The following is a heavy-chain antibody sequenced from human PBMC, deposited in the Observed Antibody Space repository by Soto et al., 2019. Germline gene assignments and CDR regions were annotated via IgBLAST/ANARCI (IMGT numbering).Heavy chain of an antibody. CDR3: TTAPHLIVVVVADTFNWFDP. CDR1: GFTFSDAW. J-gene: IGHJ5*01. D-gene: IGHD2-15*01. V-gene: IGHV3-15*01. CDR2: IKSRTDGGTA. Sequence: EVQLVESGGGWVKPGESLRLSCTASGFTFSDAWMSWVRQAPGKGLEWVGRIKSRTDGGTADYAAPVKGRFTISRDDSKNTLYLEMSSLKTEDTAVYYCTTAPHLIVVVVADTFNWFDPWGQGTLVTVSS.